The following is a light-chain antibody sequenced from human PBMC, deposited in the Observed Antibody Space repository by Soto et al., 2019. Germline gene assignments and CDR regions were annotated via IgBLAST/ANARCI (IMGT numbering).Light chain of an antibody. V-gene: IGKV3D-20*02. CDR1: QSVSNDF. CDR2: GAS. Sequence: EIVLTQSPGILSLSPGQRVTLSCRASQSVSNDFLAWYQQKPGQAPRLLIYGASTRATDVPDRFSGSGSGADFTLTISSLEPEDFAVYYCQQRNNWPWTFGQGTKVDIK. J-gene: IGKJ1*01. CDR3: QQRNNWPWT.